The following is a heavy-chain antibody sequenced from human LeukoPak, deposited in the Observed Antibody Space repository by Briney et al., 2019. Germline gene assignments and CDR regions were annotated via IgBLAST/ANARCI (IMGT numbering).Heavy chain of an antibody. J-gene: IGHJ6*03. Sequence: SETLSLTCTVSGGSISPYYWTWIRQSAGKGLEFMGRIHFGGTTNYNPSLMSRITLSVDTSKSQVSLKLSSVTAADTAVYYCARDSPDGYTSGHHFYYMDVLGNGTTVTVSS. D-gene: IGHD5-18*01. CDR3: ARDSPDGYTSGHHFYYMDV. CDR1: GGSISPYY. V-gene: IGHV4-4*07. CDR2: IHFGGTT.